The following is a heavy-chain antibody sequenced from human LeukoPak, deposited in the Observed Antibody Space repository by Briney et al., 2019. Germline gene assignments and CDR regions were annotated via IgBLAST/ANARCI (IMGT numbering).Heavy chain of an antibody. D-gene: IGHD6-13*01. J-gene: IGHJ4*02. CDR3: ARETTVGTEASYYFDY. V-gene: IGHV1-69*13. Sequence: ASVKVSCKASGGTFSSYVISWVRQAPGQGLEWMGGIIPMFDTTNYAQKVQDRVTITADESTSTAYMELSSLRSEDTAVYYCARETTVGTEASYYFDYWGQGTLVTVSS. CDR1: GGTFSSYV. CDR2: IIPMFDTT.